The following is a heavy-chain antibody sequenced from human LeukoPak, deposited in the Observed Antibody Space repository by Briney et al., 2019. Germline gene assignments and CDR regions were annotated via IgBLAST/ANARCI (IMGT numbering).Heavy chain of an antibody. CDR1: GYTFSRYW. CDR3: TTDTFGARDS. D-gene: IGHD3-10*01. CDR2: INEDGSST. J-gene: IGHJ4*02. Sequence: GGSLRLSGAASGYTFSRYWMHWVRQGPGKGLVWVSRINEDGSSTSYAESVRGRFTISRDNAKNTLYLQMNSLRAEDAAVYYCTTDTFGARDSWGQGTLVTVSS. V-gene: IGHV3-74*01.